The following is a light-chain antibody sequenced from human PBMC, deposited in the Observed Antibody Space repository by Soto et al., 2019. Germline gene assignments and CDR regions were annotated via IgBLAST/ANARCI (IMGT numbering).Light chain of an antibody. V-gene: IGLV2-11*01. CDR1: SSDVGGYNY. J-gene: IGLJ2*01. CDR3: CSYAGSYTLL. CDR2: DVS. Sequence: QSALTQPRSVSGSPGQSVTISCTGTSSDVGGYNYVSWYQHHPGKAPKLMIYDVSKRPSGAPDRFSGSKSGNTASLTISGLQAEDEANYYCCSYAGSYTLLFGGGTKLTVL.